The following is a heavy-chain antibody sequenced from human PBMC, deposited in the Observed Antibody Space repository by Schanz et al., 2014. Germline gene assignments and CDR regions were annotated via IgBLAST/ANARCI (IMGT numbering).Heavy chain of an antibody. Sequence: QVQLVQSGAEVKKPGASVKVSCKASGYTFTSYGISWVRQAPGQVPEWMGWISDYNADTKYAQKVQGRVTMTTDTSTSTAYMELRSLRSDDTAVYYCARDRDQWDGNYLDYWGQGTLVTLSS. D-gene: IGHD1-26*01. J-gene: IGHJ4*02. CDR2: ISDYNADT. CDR3: ARDRDQWDGNYLDY. CDR1: GYTFTSYG. V-gene: IGHV1-18*04.